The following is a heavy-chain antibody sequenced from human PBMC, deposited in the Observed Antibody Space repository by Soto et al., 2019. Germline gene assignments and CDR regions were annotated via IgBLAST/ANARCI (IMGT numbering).Heavy chain of an antibody. CDR2: IIPIFGTA. CDR3: ARGGYGGNAGALRSVYFYY. J-gene: IGHJ4*02. V-gene: IGHV1-69*06. D-gene: IGHD5-12*01. Sequence: ASVKVTCKASGGTFSNYAISWVRQAPGQGLEWMGGIIPIFGTANYAQKFQGRVTITADKSTSTAYMELSSLRSEDTAVYYCARGGYGGNAGALRSVYFYYWGQGTPVSFSS. CDR1: GGTFSNYA.